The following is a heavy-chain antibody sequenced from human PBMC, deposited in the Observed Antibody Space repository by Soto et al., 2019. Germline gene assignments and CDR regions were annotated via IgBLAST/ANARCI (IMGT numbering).Heavy chain of an antibody. CDR2: ISGSGIST. V-gene: IGHV3-23*01. J-gene: IGHJ2*01. CDR1: GFTFSSYA. CDR3: AKEHVGTDSYLDL. Sequence: VQLLESGGGLVQPGGSLRLSCAASGFTFSSYAMSWVRQAPGKGLEWVSGISGSGISTHYADSVKGRLTVSSNNTRKNLLQQINSLQAADAAVYNCAKEHVGTDSYLDLWGRGTLVTVSS.